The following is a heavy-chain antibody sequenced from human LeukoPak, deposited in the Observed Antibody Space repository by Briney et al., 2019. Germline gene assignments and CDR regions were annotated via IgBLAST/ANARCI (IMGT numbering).Heavy chain of an antibody. D-gene: IGHD6-13*01. CDR2: ISGSGGST. CDR1: GFTFSSYA. Sequence: PGGSLSLSCAASGFTFSSYAMSGDRQARGKGLELVLAISGSGGSTYYSHSVKGRFTIPRDNSKNTLYLQRNSLRAEDTAVYYCAKVPRDSSWDYYYYYGMDVWGQGTTVTVSS. J-gene: IGHJ6*02. V-gene: IGHV3-23*01. CDR3: AKVPRDSSWDYYYYYGMDV.